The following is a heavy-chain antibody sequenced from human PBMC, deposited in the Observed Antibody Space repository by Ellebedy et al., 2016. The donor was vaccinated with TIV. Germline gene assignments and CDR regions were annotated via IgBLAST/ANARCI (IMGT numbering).Heavy chain of an antibody. Sequence: MPSETLSLTCTVSGASIYGSEYYWGWIRQPPGKGLEWIGSLNYIGNTYYNPSLKSRGTISLDTTRNQLSLKVNSVTAADTAVYYCARLIPWWDSSGYYGDHWGQGSLVTGSS. V-gene: IGHV4-39*01. CDR3: ARLIPWWDSSGYYGDH. CDR2: LNYIGNT. J-gene: IGHJ4*02. CDR1: GASIYGSEYY. D-gene: IGHD3-22*01.